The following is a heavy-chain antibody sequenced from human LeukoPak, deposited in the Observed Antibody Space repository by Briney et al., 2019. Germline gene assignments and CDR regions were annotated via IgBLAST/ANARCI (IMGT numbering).Heavy chain of an antibody. V-gene: IGHV1-69*04. CDR3: ARENYYDSSGYPYYYYYYGMDV. Sequence: ASVKVSCKASGGTFSSYAISWVRQAPGQGLEWMGRIIPILGIANYAQKFQGRVTITADKSTSTAYMELSSLRSEDTAVYYCARENYYDSSGYPYYYYYYGMDVWGQGTTVTVSS. J-gene: IGHJ6*02. CDR1: GGTFSSYA. CDR2: IIPILGIA. D-gene: IGHD3-22*01.